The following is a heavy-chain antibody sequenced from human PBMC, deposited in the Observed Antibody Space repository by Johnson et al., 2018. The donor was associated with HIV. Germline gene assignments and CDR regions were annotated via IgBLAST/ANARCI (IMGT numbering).Heavy chain of an antibody. CDR2: ISGSGFDT. CDR3: ARAPYNWNLGLFDAFDV. J-gene: IGHJ3*01. V-gene: IGHV3-11*04. Sequence: VQLVESGGGLVKNGGSLRLSCAASGFTFKDFYMSWIRQAPGKGLEWLSYISGSGFDTYYADSVKGRFTISRDNAKNSLFLQMNGLRAEDTAVYYCARAPYNWNLGLFDAFDVWGQGTKVTVSA. CDR1: GFTFKDFY. D-gene: IGHD1-7*01.